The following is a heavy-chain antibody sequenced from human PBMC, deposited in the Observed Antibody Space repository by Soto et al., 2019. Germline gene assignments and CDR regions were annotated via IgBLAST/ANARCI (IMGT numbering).Heavy chain of an antibody. Sequence: KPSETLSLTCAVSGGSISSSNWWSWVRQPPGKGLEWIGEIYHSGSTNYNPSLKSRVTISVDKSKNQFSLKLSSVTAADTAVYYCARAEVVINYYFDYWGQGTLVTVSS. J-gene: IGHJ4*02. V-gene: IGHV4-4*02. CDR3: ARAEVVINYYFDY. D-gene: IGHD3-22*01. CDR2: IYHSGST. CDR1: GGSISSSNW.